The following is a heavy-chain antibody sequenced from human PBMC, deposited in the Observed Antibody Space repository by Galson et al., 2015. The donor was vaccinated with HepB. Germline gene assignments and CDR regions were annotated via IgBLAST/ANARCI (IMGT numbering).Heavy chain of an antibody. CDR2: FDPEDGET. CDR3: ATLPPPYSSGGYADRLINDY. Sequence: SVKVSCKVSGYTLTELSMHWVRQAPGKGLEWMGGFDPEDGETIYAQKFQGRVTMTEDTSTDTAYMELSSLRSEDTAVYYCATLPPPYSSGGYADRLINDYWGQGTLVTVSS. D-gene: IGHD6-19*01. CDR1: GYTLTELS. V-gene: IGHV1-24*01. J-gene: IGHJ4*02.